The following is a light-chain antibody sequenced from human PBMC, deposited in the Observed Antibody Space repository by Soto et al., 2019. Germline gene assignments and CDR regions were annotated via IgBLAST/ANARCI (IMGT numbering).Light chain of an antibody. V-gene: IGKV3-20*01. J-gene: IGKJ1*01. Sequence: EIVLTQSPGTLSLPPGERATLSCRASQSVSSSYLAWYQQTPGQAPRLLIYGASNRATGIPDRFSGSGSGTDFTLTISRLEPEDFAVYYCQQYDNSPPWTFGQGTKVEIK. CDR1: QSVSSSY. CDR3: QQYDNSPPWT. CDR2: GAS.